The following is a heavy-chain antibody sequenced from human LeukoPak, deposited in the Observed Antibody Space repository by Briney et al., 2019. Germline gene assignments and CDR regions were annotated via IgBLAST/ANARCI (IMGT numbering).Heavy chain of an antibody. CDR2: IKQDGSQK. Sequence: GGSLRLSCAASGFTFSSYWMSWVRQAPGKGLEWVANIKQDGSQKYYVDSVKGRSTISRDNSKNTLYLQMNSLRAEDTAVYYCARGLAYCGGDCYSDAFDIWGQGTMVTVSS. V-gene: IGHV3-7*01. D-gene: IGHD2-21*02. CDR3: ARGLAYCGGDCYSDAFDI. J-gene: IGHJ3*02. CDR1: GFTFSSYW.